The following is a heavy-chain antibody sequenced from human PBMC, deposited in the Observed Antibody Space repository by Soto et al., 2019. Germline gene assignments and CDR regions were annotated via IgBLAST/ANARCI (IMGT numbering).Heavy chain of an antibody. Sequence: WASVKVSCKASGYTFTSYAMHWVRQAPGQRLEWMGWINAGNGNTKYSQKFQGRVTITRDTSASTAYMELSSLRSEDTAVYYCARDLGYSYGAAGNYFDYWGQGTLVTVSS. CDR3: ARDLGYSYGAAGNYFDY. V-gene: IGHV1-3*01. CDR2: INAGNGNT. D-gene: IGHD5-18*01. J-gene: IGHJ4*02. CDR1: GYTFTSYA.